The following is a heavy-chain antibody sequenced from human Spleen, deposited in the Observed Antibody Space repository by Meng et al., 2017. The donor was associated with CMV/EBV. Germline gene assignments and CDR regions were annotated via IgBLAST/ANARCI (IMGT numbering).Heavy chain of an antibody. J-gene: IGHJ6*02. CDR3: ARKGYSNGMDV. V-gene: IGHV4-59*01. CDR2: IYYSGST. Sequence: SETLSLTCTVSGGSISSYYWSWIRQPPGKGLEWIGYIYYSGSTNYNPSLKSRVTISVDTSKNQFSLKLSSVTAADTAVYYCARKGYSNGMDVWGQGTTVTVSS. CDR1: GGSISSYY. D-gene: IGHD4-11*01.